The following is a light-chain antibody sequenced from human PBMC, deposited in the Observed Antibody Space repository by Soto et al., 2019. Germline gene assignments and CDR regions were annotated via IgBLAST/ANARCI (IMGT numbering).Light chain of an antibody. J-gene: IGKJ5*01. CDR3: RQRTNWPPVT. Sequence: EIVLTQSPATLSLSPGERATLSCRASQSVSSYLAWNQQKPGQAPRLLIYDASNRATGIPARFSGSGSGTDFTLTTISLEPEDFGVYYCRQRTNWPPVTFGQGTQLEIK. V-gene: IGKV3-11*01. CDR1: QSVSSY. CDR2: DAS.